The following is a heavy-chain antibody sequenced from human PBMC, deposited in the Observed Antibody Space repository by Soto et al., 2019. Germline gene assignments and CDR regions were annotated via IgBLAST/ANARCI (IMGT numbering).Heavy chain of an antibody. D-gene: IGHD6-13*01. Sequence: ASVKVSCKASGYTFTGHYMHWVRQAPGQGLEWMGWINPNSGGTNYAQKFQGWVTMTRDTSISTAYMELSRLRSDDTAVYYWARDRQKLFLGCWGRETRFPVS. CDR3: ARDRQKLFLGC. CDR1: GYTFTGHY. J-gene: IGHJ4*02. CDR2: INPNSGGT. V-gene: IGHV1-2*04.